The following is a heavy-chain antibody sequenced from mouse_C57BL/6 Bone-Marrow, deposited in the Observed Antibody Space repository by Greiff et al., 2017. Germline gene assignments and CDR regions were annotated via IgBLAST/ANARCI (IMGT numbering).Heavy chain of an antibody. CDR2: IDPSDSYT. D-gene: IGHD1-1*01. V-gene: IGHV1-69*01. CDR3: ARSRYYGPFDY. J-gene: IGHJ2*01. CDR1: GYTFTSYW. Sequence: QVQLQQPGAELVMPGASVKLSCKASGYTFTSYWMHWVKQRPGQGLEWIGEIDPSDSYTNYNQKFKGKSTLTVDKSSSTAYMRLSSLTSEDSAVYYCARSRYYGPFDYWGQGTTLTVSS.